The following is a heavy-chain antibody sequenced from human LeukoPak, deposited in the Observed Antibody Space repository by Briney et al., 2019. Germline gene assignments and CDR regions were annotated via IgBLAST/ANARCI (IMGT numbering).Heavy chain of an antibody. V-gene: IGHV3-30*18. Sequence: GGSLRLSCVASGFPFSSYWMTWVRQAPGKGLEWVAFISYDGGNKYCADSVKGRFTISRDNSKNTLYLQMNSLRAEDTAVYYCAKVGYSYGSLDYWGQGTLVTVSS. J-gene: IGHJ4*02. CDR1: GFPFSSYW. CDR3: AKVGYSYGSLDY. D-gene: IGHD5-12*01. CDR2: ISYDGGNK.